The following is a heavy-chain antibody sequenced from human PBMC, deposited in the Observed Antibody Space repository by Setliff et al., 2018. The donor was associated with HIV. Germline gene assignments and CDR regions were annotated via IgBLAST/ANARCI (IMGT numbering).Heavy chain of an antibody. CDR3: VRYRGGYSSSLDS. V-gene: IGHV1-46*01. Sequence: ASVKVSCKASGGTFSSYGITWVRQAPGQGLEWMGILNPSEGTTSFAQKFQGRVTMTRDTSTSTVYMELSSLTSEDTALYYCVRYRGGYSSSLDSWGQGTLVTVSS. J-gene: IGHJ4*02. CDR1: GGTFSSYG. D-gene: IGHD6-13*01. CDR2: LNPSEGTT.